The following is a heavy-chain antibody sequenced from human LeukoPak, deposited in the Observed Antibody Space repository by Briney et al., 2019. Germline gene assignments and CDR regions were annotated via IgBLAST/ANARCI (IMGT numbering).Heavy chain of an antibody. CDR2: ISGRGDYM. Sequence: GGSLRLSCAGSGFTPSSYTMNWVRQAPGKGLEWVASISGRGDYMYYADSVKGRFTISRGNAKNSLFLQMNSLRADDTAVYYCARRSGSYDYWGQGTLVTVSS. CDR1: GFTPSSYT. D-gene: IGHD1-26*01. CDR3: ARRSGSYDY. J-gene: IGHJ4*02. V-gene: IGHV3-21*01.